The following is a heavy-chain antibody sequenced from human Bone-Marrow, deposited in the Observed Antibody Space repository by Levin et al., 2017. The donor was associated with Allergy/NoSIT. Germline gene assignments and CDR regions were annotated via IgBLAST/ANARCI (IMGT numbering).Heavy chain of an antibody. CDR3: ARESGAHWFDP. V-gene: IGHV1-69*06. J-gene: IGHJ5*02. Sequence: SVKVSCKASGDTFNNYVFNWVRQAPGQGLEWIGGITPMSATANYARKFEGRVTITADTSTTTIYMELRSLRPEDTARYFCARESGAHWFDPWGQGTPVTVSS. D-gene: IGHD2-15*01. CDR1: GDTFNNYV. CDR2: ITPMSATA.